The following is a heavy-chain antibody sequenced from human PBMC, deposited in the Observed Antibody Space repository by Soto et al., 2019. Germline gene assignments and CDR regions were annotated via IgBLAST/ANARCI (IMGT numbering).Heavy chain of an antibody. J-gene: IGHJ4*02. CDR2: IDGSGTTK. D-gene: IGHD3-16*01. CDR3: ARGLGRFTF. V-gene: IGHV3-48*03. Sequence: EVQLLESGGGLVQPGGSLRLSCGVSGFTFNDFEMTWVRQAPGKGLEWLAYIDGSGTTKKYADSVRGRFTISRDNPNKSLFLQMSSLGAADTAIYYCARGLGRFTFWGQGSLFSVSS. CDR1: GFTFNDFE.